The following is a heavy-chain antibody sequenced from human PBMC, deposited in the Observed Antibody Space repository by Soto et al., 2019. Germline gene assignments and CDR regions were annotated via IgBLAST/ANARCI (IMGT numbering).Heavy chain of an antibody. J-gene: IGHJ4*02. CDR1: GGSISSGGYY. CDR2: IYYSGST. V-gene: IGHV4-31*03. D-gene: IGHD4-17*01. CDR3: ARETTVTTFDY. Sequence: QVQLQESGPGLVKPSQTLSLTCTVSGGSISSGGYYWSWVRQHPGKGLEWIGYIYYSGSTYYTPYHKSRVTISVDTSKNQFSLKLSSVTAADTAVYYCARETTVTTFDYWGQGTLVTVSS.